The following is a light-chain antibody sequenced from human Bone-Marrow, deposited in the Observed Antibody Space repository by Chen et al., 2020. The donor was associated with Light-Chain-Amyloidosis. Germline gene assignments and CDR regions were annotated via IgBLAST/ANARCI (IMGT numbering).Light chain of an antibody. CDR1: DCPTKY. CDR3: QSADSSGTYEVI. Sequence: SYELTQPPRGPFPPGQRPRTPAPGDDCPTKYAYWYQQKPGQAPVLVINRDTERPSGISERLSGASSGTTATLTISGVQAEDEADYHCQSADSSGTYEVIFGGGTKLTVL. CDR2: RDT. V-gene: IGLV3-25*03. J-gene: IGLJ2*01.